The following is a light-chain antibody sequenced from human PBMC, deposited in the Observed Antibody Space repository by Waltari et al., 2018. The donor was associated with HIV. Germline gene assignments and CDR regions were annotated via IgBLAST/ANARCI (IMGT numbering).Light chain of an antibody. V-gene: IGKV3-15*01. Sequence: ELVMTPSPATLSGSQGEGVTLSCRASQSIIINLAWYQQKPGQAPRLLMFGTSNRATGVPARFSGSGSGTEFSLTISSLQSEDFAVYYCQQYNNWPLTFGGGTKVEIK. CDR1: QSIIIN. J-gene: IGKJ4*01. CDR2: GTS. CDR3: QQYNNWPLT.